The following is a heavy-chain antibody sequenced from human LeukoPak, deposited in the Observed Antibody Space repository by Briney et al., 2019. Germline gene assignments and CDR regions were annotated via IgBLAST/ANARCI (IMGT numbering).Heavy chain of an antibody. CDR2: ISGSGGST. CDR3: AKDTRAYYGMDV. J-gene: IGHJ6*02. Sequence: PGGSLRLSCAASGFTFSSYAMSWVRQAPGKGLEWVSAISGSGGSTYYADSVKGRFTIPRDNSKNTLYLQMNSLRAEDTAVYYCAKDTRAYYGMDVWGQGTTVTVSS. CDR1: GFTFSSYA. V-gene: IGHV3-23*01.